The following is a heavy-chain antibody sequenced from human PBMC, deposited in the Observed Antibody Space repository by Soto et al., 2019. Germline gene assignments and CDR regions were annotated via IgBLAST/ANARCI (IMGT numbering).Heavy chain of an antibody. J-gene: IGHJ6*02. CDR3: ARHASSRTSKYDYYGVDV. D-gene: IGHD3-10*01. Sequence: WESLKISFKASGYICSTYWIGWVRQMPGKGLDWMGVIYPGDSDSRYNPSFQGHVTLSADKSSSTAYLQWSSLRASDSAIYYCARHASSRTSKYDYYGVDVWGQGTTVTV. CDR2: IYPGDSDS. CDR1: GYICSTYW. V-gene: IGHV5-51*01.